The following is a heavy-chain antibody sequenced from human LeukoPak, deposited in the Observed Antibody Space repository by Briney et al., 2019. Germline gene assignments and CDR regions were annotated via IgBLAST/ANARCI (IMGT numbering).Heavy chain of an antibody. CDR1: GGSFSGYY. J-gene: IGHJ4*02. V-gene: IGHV4-34*01. Sequence: SETLSLTCAVYGGSFSGYYWSWIRQPPGKGLEWIGEINHSGSTNYNPSLKSRVTISVDTSKNQFSPKLSSVTAADTAVYYCARGKPPRIYAYWGQGTLVTVSS. CDR2: INHSGST. CDR3: ARGKPPRIYAY. D-gene: IGHD2/OR15-2a*01.